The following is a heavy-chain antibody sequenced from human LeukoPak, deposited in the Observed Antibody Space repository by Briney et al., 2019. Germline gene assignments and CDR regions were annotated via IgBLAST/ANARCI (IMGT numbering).Heavy chain of an antibody. CDR2: IYYSGST. CDR1: GGSISSYY. CDR3: ARDLGLYSSGWLDL. J-gene: IGHJ5*02. D-gene: IGHD6-19*01. V-gene: IGHV4-59*01. Sequence: PSETLSLTCTVSGGSISSYYWSWIRQPPGKGLEWIGYIYYSGSTNYNPSLKSRVTISVDTSKNQFSLKLSSVTAADTAVYYCARDLGLYSSGWLDLWGQGTLVTVSS.